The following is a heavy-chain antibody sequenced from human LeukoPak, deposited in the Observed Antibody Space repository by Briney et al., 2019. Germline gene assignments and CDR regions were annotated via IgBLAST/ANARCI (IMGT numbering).Heavy chain of an antibody. CDR1: VFTISTYG. CDR2: IRGGTT. Sequence: GGSLRLSCAASVFTISTYGMSWVRQARGKGLEWVSSIRGGTTYPTAAVTRRFTISRDNSKNTVSLKLSSMRAGDTDVYYCAKSLFHSGHYWGQGTLVTASS. J-gene: IGHJ4*02. V-gene: IGHV3-23*01. D-gene: IGHD3-10*01. CDR3: AKSLFHSGHY.